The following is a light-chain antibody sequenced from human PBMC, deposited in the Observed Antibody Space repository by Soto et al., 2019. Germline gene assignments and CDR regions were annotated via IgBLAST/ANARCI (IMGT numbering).Light chain of an antibody. J-gene: IGLJ2*01. Sequence: QSALTQPASVSGSPGQSITISCTGTSSDVGSYNYVSWYQQHPGKAPKLMIYEVRNRPSGVSDRFSGSKSGKTASLTIFGLQAEDEADYYCSSYTTSTTQGFGGGAQLTVL. CDR3: SSYTTSTTQG. CDR1: SSDVGSYNY. CDR2: EVR. V-gene: IGLV2-14*01.